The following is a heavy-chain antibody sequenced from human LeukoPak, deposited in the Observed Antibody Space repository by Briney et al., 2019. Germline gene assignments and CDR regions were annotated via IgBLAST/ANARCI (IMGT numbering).Heavy chain of an antibody. J-gene: IGHJ2*01. V-gene: IGHV3-13*01. Sequence: GGSLRLSCAASGFTFSSYSMNWVRQATGKGLEWVSAIGTAGDTYYPGSVKGRFTISRENAKNSLYLQMNSLRAGDTAVYYCARVACSGGSCYGWYFDLWGRGTLVTVSS. CDR3: ARVACSGGSCYGWYFDL. CDR1: GFTFSSYS. CDR2: IGTAGDT. D-gene: IGHD2-15*01.